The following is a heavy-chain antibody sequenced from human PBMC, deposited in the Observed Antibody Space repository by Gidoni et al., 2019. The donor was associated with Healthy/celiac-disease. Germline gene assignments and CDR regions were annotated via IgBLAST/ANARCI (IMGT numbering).Heavy chain of an antibody. Sequence: EVQLVASGGGLVQPGGSLSLSCSASGFTVSRNYMSWVRQAPGKGLEWVSVSYSGGSTYYADSVKGRFTISRDNSKNTLYLQMNSLRAEDTAVYYCAREWGSYRAFDIWGQGTMVTVSS. CDR3: AREWGSYRAFDI. V-gene: IGHV3-66*01. J-gene: IGHJ3*02. CDR2: SYSGGST. D-gene: IGHD1-26*01. CDR1: GFTVSRNY.